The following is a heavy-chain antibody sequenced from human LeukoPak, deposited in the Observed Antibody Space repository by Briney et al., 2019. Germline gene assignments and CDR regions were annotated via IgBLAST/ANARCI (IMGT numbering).Heavy chain of an antibody. V-gene: IGHV4-30-4*01. D-gene: IGHD3-22*01. CDR2: IHHSGST. J-gene: IGHJ4*02. CDR3: AKDNFGYGAMDC. CDR1: GGAVNSDNQY. Sequence: SETLSLTCTVSGGAVNSDNQYWSWIRQPPGKGLEWIGYIHHSGSTCYNPSLKSRLTISLDTSRNQFSLKMNSVTAADTAVYYCAKDNFGYGAMDCWGQGTLVTVSS.